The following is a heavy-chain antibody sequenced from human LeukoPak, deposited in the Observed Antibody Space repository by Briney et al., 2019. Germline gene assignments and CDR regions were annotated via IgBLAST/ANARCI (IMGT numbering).Heavy chain of an antibody. D-gene: IGHD6-13*01. J-gene: IGHJ4*02. CDR1: GYTFTSYD. CDR3: AREGRQGAAAGTQGGFDY. Sequence: RASVKVSCKASGYTFTSYDINWVRQATGQGLEWMGWMNPNSGNTGYAQKFQGRVTITRNTSISTAYMELSSLRSEDTAVYYCAREGRQGAAAGTQGGFDYWGQGTLVTVSS. CDR2: MNPNSGNT. V-gene: IGHV1-8*03.